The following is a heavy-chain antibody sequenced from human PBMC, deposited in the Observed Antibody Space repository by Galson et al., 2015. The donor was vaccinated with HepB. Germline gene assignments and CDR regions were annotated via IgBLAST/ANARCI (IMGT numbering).Heavy chain of an antibody. CDR2: IFNSGST. V-gene: IGHV4-59*08. CDR3: ARVTVIWFGELSVPWYFDL. J-gene: IGHJ2*01. Sequence: SETLSLTCSVSGGSISGNYWSWIRQSPGKGLEWIGHIFNSGSTNYKPSLKSRVTISADTSKNLFSLKLTSVTAADTAVYFCARVTVIWFGELSVPWYFDLWGRGTLVTVSS. CDR1: GGSISGNY. D-gene: IGHD3-10*01.